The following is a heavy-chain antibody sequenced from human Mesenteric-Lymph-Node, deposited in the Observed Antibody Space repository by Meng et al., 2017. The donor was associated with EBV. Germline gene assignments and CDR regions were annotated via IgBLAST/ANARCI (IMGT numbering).Heavy chain of an antibody. CDR3: ARGGAGPNWFDP. Sequence: QGQLVQSGVELRKPGSSVKVSCKASGGAFRGYAISWVRQAPGQGPEWMGGIVPMFGPASYAKKFQGRVTITADESSSTAYMQLSSLRSDDTAVYYCARGGAGPNWFDPWGQGTLVTVSS. D-gene: IGHD3-16*01. J-gene: IGHJ5*02. V-gene: IGHV1-69*01. CDR2: IVPMFGPA. CDR1: GGAFRGYA.